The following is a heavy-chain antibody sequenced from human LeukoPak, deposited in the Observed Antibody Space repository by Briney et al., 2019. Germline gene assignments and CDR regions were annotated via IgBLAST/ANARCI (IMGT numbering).Heavy chain of an antibody. CDR2: IDWNSRNT. J-gene: IGHJ4*02. CDR3: ARDRRPLTGYNAQDY. D-gene: IGHD3-9*01. Sequence: SLRLSCAASGFTFDDYAMRCVRLRPGKGLEWVSRIDWNSRNTVYADSVRGRFTISRDNAKNSLYLQMNSLRPEDTALYYCARDRRPLTGYNAQDYWGQGTLVTVSS. V-gene: IGHV3-9*01. CDR1: GFTFDDYA.